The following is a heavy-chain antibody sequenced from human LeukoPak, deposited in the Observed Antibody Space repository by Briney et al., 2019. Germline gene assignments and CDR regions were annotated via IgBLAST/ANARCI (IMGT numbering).Heavy chain of an antibody. CDR2: ISYDGTNK. D-gene: IGHD6-13*01. V-gene: IGHV3-30-3*01. Sequence: GGSLRLSCAASGFTFSTYAMHWVRQAPGKGLEWVAMISYDGTNKYYADSVKGRFTISRDTSKNTLYLQMNSLRAEDTAVYYCARDWASSDWYNWFDPWGQGTRVTVS. J-gene: IGHJ5*02. CDR1: GFTFSTYA. CDR3: ARDWASSDWYNWFDP.